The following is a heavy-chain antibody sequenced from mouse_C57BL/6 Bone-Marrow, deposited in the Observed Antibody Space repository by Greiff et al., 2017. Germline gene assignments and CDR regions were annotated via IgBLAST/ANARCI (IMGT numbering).Heavy chain of an antibody. J-gene: IGHJ2*01. CDR1: GYTFTSYW. CDR3: AHPHCYGSIFDY. CDR2: IHPNSGST. D-gene: IGHD1-1*01. V-gene: IGHV1-64*01. Sequence: QVQLQQPGAELVKPGASVKLSCKASGYTFTSYWMHWVKQRPGQGLEWIGMIHPNSGSTNYNEKFKSKATLTVDKSSSTAYMQLSSLTSADSAVYYCAHPHCYGSIFDYRGQRTTLTVS.